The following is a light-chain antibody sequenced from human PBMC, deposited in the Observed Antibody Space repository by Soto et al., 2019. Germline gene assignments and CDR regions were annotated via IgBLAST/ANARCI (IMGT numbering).Light chain of an antibody. V-gene: IGLV1-44*01. Sequence: QSVLTQPPSASGTPGQRVTISCSGSSSNIGSNTVNWYQQLPVTAPKLLIYSNNQRPSGVPDRFSGSKSGTSASLAISGLQSEDEADYYCAAWDDSLNGPGFGGGTKLTVL. CDR3: AAWDDSLNGPG. CDR2: SNN. CDR1: SSNIGSNT. J-gene: IGLJ2*01.